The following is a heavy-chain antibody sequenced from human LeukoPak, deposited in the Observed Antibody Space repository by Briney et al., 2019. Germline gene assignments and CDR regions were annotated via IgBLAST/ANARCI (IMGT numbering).Heavy chain of an antibody. J-gene: IGHJ4*02. CDR1: GYSFTSYW. V-gene: IGHV5-51*01. D-gene: IGHD3-3*01. Sequence: GESLKISCKGSGYSFTSYWIGWVRQMPGKGLEWMGIIYPGDSDTRYSPSFQGRVTISADKSISTAYLQWSSLKASDTAMYYCARQRETANYDFWSGYYEGYNYFDYWGQGTLVTVSS. CDR2: IYPGDSDT. CDR3: ARQRETANYDFWSGYYEGYNYFDY.